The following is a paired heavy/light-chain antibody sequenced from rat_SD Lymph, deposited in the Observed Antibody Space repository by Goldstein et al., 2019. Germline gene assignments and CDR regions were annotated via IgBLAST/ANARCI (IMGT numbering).Heavy chain of an antibody. V-gene: IGHV1-38*01. Sequence: QVKLLQSGAALVKPGDSVKMSCKASGYTFTDYIIHWVKQSHGKSLEWIGYINPYSGGTNYNEKFKSKATLTVDKSSSTAYMEFSRLTSEDSAIYYCARGSIFNYGSYHYWGQGVMVTVSS. CDR3: ARGSIFNYGSYHY. CDR1: GYTFTDYI. CDR2: INPYSGGT. J-gene: IGHJ2*01. D-gene: IGHD1-3*01.
Light chain of an antibody. CDR3: QQSRNDPNT. Sequence: DIVLTQSPALAVSLGQRATISCRASESVRSSMHWYQQKSGQQPKLLIYGASNLASGVPARFSGSGSGTDFTFTIDPVEADDIATYYCQQSRNDPNTFGAGTKLELK. V-gene: IGKV3S5*01. CDR2: GAS. J-gene: IGKJ2-1*01. CDR1: ESVRSS.